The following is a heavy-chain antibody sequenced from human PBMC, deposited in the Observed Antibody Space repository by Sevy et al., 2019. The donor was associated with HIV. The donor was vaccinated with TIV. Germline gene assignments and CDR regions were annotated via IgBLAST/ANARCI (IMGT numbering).Heavy chain of an antibody. CDR3: ARAAGSWSCIYALDG. CDR2: MNPNSGNT. V-gene: IGHV1-8*01. D-gene: IGHD3-16*01. CDR1: GYTFTSYD. Sequence: ASVKVSCKASGYTFTSYDINWVRQAAGQGLEWMGWMNPNSGNTGYEQKFQGRVTMTRNTSISAAYMELSNLRSEDPAVYYCARAAGSWSCIYALDGWGQGTTVTVSS. J-gene: IGHJ6*02.